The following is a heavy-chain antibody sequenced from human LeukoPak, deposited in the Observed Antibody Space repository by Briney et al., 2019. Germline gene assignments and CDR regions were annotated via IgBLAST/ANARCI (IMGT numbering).Heavy chain of an antibody. J-gene: IGHJ6*03. CDR3: AKDIRYCSGGSCEYYYYMDV. V-gene: IGHV3-23*01. Sequence: GGTLRLSCAASGFTFSSYAMSWVRQAPGKGLDWVSSISGSGGTTYYAGSVKGRFTISRDNSKNTLSLQMNSLRAEDTAVYYCAKDIRYCSGGSCEYYYYMDVWGKGTTVTVSS. D-gene: IGHD2-15*01. CDR2: ISGSGGTT. CDR1: GFTFSSYA.